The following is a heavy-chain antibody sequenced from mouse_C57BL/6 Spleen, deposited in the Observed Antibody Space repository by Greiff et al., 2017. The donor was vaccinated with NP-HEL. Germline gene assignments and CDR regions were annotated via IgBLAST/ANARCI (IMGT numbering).Heavy chain of an antibody. D-gene: IGHD2-5*01. Sequence: QVQLQQPGAELVRPGSSVKLSCKASGYTFTSYWMHWVKQRPIQGLEWIGNIDPSDSETHYNQKFKDKATLTVDKSSSTAYMQLSSLTSEDSAVYYCAMDYSNYGGYFDVWGTGTTVTVSS. J-gene: IGHJ1*03. CDR3: AMDYSNYGGYFDV. CDR2: IDPSDSET. V-gene: IGHV1-52*01. CDR1: GYTFTSYW.